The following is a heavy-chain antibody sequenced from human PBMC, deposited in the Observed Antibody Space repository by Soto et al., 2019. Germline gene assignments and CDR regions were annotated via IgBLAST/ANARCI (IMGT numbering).Heavy chain of an antibody. D-gene: IGHD3-10*01. V-gene: IGHV6-1*01. J-gene: IGHJ6*02. CDR1: GDSVSSNSAA. CDR3: ARRSGPWFGEREAYYYYGMDV. CDR2: TYYRSKWYN. Sequence: SQTLSLTCAISGDSVSSNSAAWNWIRQSPSRGLEWLGRTYYRSKWYNDYAVSVKSRITINPDTSKNQFSLQLNSVTPEDTAVYYCARRSGPWFGEREAYYYYGMDVWGQGTTVTVSS.